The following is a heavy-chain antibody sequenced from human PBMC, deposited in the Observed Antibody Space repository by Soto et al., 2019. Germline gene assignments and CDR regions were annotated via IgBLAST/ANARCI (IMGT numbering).Heavy chain of an antibody. D-gene: IGHD3-3*01. J-gene: IGHJ6*02. CDR3: ARHPSGYFYYYYGMDV. Sequence: PGESLKISCKGSGYSFTSYWISWVRQMPGKGLEWMGRIDPSDSYTNYSPSFQGHVTISADKSISTAYLQWSSLKASDTAMYYCARHPSGYFYYYYGMDVWGQGTTVTVS. V-gene: IGHV5-10-1*01. CDR2: IDPSDSYT. CDR1: GYSFTSYW.